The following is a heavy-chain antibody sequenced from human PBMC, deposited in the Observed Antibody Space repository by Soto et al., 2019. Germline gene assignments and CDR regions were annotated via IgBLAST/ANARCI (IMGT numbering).Heavy chain of an antibody. J-gene: IGHJ4*02. CDR3: ARHKDTSSTYLRPDY. CDR2: IYYSGYT. D-gene: IGHD6-6*01. V-gene: IGHV4-39*01. CDR1: GGSASSSSYY. Sequence: LSLPGTVSGGSASSSSYYWGWIRQTPGKGLEWIGSIYYSGYTYYNPSLKSRVTISVDTSKNQFSLKVSSVTATDTAVYYCARHKDTSSTYLRPDYWGQGTLVTVSS.